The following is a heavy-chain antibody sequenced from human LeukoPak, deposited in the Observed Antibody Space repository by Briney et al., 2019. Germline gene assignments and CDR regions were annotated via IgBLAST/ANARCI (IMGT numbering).Heavy chain of an antibody. CDR2: VKGDGRTT. CDR3: ATGHSYGYDY. V-gene: IGHV3-74*01. J-gene: IGHJ4*02. D-gene: IGHD5-18*01. CDR1: GLTLSDFW. Sequence: GGSLRLSCAASGLTLSDFWMHWVRQPPGKGLVWVALVKGDGRTTIYADSVKGRFTISRDNAKNTLYLQMNSLRADDSAVYYCATGHSYGYDYWGQGVLVTVSS.